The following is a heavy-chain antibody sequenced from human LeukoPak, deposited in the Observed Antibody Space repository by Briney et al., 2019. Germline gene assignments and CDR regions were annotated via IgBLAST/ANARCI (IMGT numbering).Heavy chain of an antibody. CDR2: IIPSSSST. Sequence: ASVKVSCKASGYTFITYYMQWVRQAPGLGLEWMGVIIPSSSSTTYSQKFQGRLTMTRDTSTSTVYMELSNLRSEETAVYYCARARYGGNQIDFWGQGTLVTVSS. V-gene: IGHV1-46*01. CDR1: GYTFITYY. CDR3: ARARYGGNQIDF. D-gene: IGHD4-23*01. J-gene: IGHJ4*02.